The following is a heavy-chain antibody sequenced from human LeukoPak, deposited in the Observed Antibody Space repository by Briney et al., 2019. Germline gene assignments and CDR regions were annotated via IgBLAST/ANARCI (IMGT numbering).Heavy chain of an antibody. J-gene: IGHJ6*02. CDR2: FDPEDGET. Sequence: ASVKVSCKVSGYTLTELSMHWVRQAPGKGLEWMGGFDPEDGETIYAQKFQGRVTMTEDTSTDTAYMELSSLRSEDTAVYYCATLPQLWALWDYYYGMDVWGQGTTVTVSS. CDR1: GYTLTELS. V-gene: IGHV1-24*01. CDR3: ATLPQLWALWDYYYGMDV. D-gene: IGHD5-18*01.